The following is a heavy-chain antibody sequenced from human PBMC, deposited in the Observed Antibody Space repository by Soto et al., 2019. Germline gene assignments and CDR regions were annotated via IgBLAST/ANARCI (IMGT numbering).Heavy chain of an antibody. D-gene: IGHD4-17*01. CDR3: ARRRASEYGGNHHPYYFDR. V-gene: IGHV4-39*01. J-gene: IGHJ4*02. Sequence: KTSETLSLTCTVSGASIITDNYFWVWIRPSPRRGLGLIGSISYGGRTYDNPSLQSRVTIPIDASKNQFSLKLNSVTTADTAVYYCARRRASEYGGNHHPYYFDRWGQGALVTVSS. CDR1: GASIITDNYF. CDR2: ISYGGRT.